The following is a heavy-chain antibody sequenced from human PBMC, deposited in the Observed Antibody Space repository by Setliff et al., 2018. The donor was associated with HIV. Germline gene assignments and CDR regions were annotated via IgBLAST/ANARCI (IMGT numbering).Heavy chain of an antibody. Sequence: PSETLSLTCKVSGAPISSYYWNWIRQPPGKGLEWIGYIYNSGYSNSKPSLKSRVTISLDTSKNQFSLKLSSVTAADTAVYYCARAASYYDSSGYWAPPKYFDYWGQRTLVTVSS. CDR3: ARAASYYDSSGYWAPPKYFDY. V-gene: IGHV4-59*12. D-gene: IGHD3-22*01. CDR2: IYNSGYS. CDR1: GAPISSYY. J-gene: IGHJ4*02.